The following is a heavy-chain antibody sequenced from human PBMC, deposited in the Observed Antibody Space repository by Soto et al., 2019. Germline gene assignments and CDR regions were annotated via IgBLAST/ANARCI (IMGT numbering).Heavy chain of an antibody. CDR3: ARGKTNLLWFGDGNYMDV. CDR2: INHSGST. J-gene: IGHJ6*03. Sequence: SETLSLTCAVYGGSFSGYYWSWIRQPPGKGLEWIGEINHSGSTNYNPSLKSRVTISVDTSKNQFSLKLSSVTAADTAVFYCARGKTNLLWFGDGNYMDVWGKGTTVTVSS. CDR1: GGSFSGYY. D-gene: IGHD3-10*01. V-gene: IGHV4-34*01.